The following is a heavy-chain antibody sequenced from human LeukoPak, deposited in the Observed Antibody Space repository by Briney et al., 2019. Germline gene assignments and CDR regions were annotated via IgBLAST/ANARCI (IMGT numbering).Heavy chain of an antibody. D-gene: IGHD6-19*01. V-gene: IGHV3-30*04. CDR1: GFTFSSYA. Sequence: HPGGSLRLSCAASGFTFSSYAMHWVRQAPGKGLEWVAVISYDGSNKYYADSVKGRFTISRDNSKNTLYLQMNSLRAEDTAVYYCARATYSSGWLKRTDYYYYGMDAWGQGTTVTVSS. CDR3: ARATYSSGWLKRTDYYYYGMDA. J-gene: IGHJ6*02. CDR2: ISYDGSNK.